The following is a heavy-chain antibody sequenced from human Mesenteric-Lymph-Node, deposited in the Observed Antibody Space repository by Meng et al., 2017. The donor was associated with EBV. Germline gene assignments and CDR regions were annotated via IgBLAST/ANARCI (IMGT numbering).Heavy chain of an antibody. V-gene: IGHV4-34*01. CDR3: ARHLTNGVYYFDY. D-gene: IGHD2-8*01. Sequence: WGAGLLNPSGSLSPPFSVYGASFSGYCWSWTRQHPGKGLDCIGEINHSGSPNYNPSLKSRVSVSLDTSKNQFSLKLTSVTAADTAIYYCARHLTNGVYYFDYWGQGTLVTVSS. J-gene: IGHJ4*02. CDR2: INHSGSP. CDR1: GASFSGYC.